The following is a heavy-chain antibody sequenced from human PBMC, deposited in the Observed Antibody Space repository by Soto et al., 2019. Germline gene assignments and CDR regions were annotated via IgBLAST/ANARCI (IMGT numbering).Heavy chain of an antibody. J-gene: IGHJ6*02. CDR3: ARESNHYYYYGMDV. Sequence: YTFTSYDINWVRQATGQGLEWMGWMNPNSGNTGYAQKFQGRVTMTRNTSISTAYMELSSLRSEDTAVYYCARESNHYYYYGMDVWGQGXTVTVYS. CDR2: MNPNSGNT. V-gene: IGHV1-8*01. CDR1: YTFTSYD.